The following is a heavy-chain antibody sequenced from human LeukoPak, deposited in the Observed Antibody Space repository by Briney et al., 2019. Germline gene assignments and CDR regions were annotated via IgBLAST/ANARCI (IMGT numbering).Heavy chain of an antibody. J-gene: IGHJ2*01. V-gene: IGHV3-21*01. CDR2: ISRTSTWI. D-gene: IGHD2-8*02. CDR3: ARGRRGVSRNEAWYFDL. CDR1: GFTFSDYS. Sequence: GGSLRLSCAASGFTFSDYSMQWVRQAPGKGLEWVSSISRTSTWIYYADSVKGRFTISRDNAGNSLYLQMNSPRAEDTAVYYCARGRRGVSRNEAWYFDLWGRGTLVTVSS.